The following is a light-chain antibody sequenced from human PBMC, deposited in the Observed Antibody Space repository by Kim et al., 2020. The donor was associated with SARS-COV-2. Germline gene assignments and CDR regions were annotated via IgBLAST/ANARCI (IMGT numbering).Light chain of an antibody. CDR1: SSDVVVHDF. CDR3: SSYTTFDAGV. J-gene: IGLJ3*02. V-gene: IGLV2-14*03. CDR2: DVS. Sequence: GRSTATACTGSSSDVVVHDFVSWLQQHPGRAPKLIIYDVSNRPSGVSARFSGAKSDNTDSLTIFGRQAEDDAEYHCSSYTTFDAGVFGGGTKVTVL.